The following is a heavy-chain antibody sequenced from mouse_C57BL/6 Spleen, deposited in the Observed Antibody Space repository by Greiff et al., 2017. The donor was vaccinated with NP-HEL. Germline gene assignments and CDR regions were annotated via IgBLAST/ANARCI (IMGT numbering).Heavy chain of an antibody. CDR1: GFPFSDYG. D-gene: IGHD1-1*01. J-gene: IGHJ4*01. CDR3: GRRGVITTVVATRNAMDY. CDR2: ISSGSSTI. V-gene: IGHV5-17*01. Sequence: EVQLVESGGGLVKPGGSLKLSCAASGFPFSDYGMHWVRQAPEKGLEWVAYISSGSSTIYYADTVKGRLPGSRDNAKNTLCLQMTSLRSEDTAMYYGGRRGVITTVVATRNAMDYWGQGTSVTVSS.